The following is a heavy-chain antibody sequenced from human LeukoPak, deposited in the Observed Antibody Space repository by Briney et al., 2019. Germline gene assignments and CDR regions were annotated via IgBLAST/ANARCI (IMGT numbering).Heavy chain of an antibody. CDR2: ISYDGSNK. D-gene: IGHD6-19*01. J-gene: IGHJ4*02. CDR3: ARCGRGCMGVDY. CDR1: GFTFSSYA. Sequence: GGSLRLSCAASGFTFSSYAMHWVRQAPGKGLEWVAVISYDGSNKYYADSVKGRFTISRDNSKNTLYLQMNSLRAEDTAVYYCARCGRGCMGVDYWGQGTLVTVSS. V-gene: IGHV3-30-3*01.